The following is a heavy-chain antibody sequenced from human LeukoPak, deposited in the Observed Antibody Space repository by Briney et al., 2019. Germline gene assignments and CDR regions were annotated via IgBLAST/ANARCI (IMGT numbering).Heavy chain of an antibody. CDR2: IRYDGSNK. CDR3: AKEPRTNQAAAGYFDY. CDR1: GFTFSTYG. J-gene: IGHJ4*02. D-gene: IGHD6-13*01. V-gene: IGHV3-30*02. Sequence: GGSLRLSCAASGFTFSTYGMHWVRQAPGKGLEWVAFIRYDGSNKYYADSVKGRFTISRDNSKNTLYLQMNSLRTEDTAVYYCAKEPRTNQAAAGYFDYWGQGTVVTVSS.